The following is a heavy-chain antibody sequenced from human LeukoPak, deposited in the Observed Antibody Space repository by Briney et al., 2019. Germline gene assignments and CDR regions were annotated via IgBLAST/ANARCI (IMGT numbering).Heavy chain of an antibody. Sequence: GGSLRLSCAASGFTFSSYWMSWVCQAPGKGLEWVANIKQDGSEKYYVDSVKGRFTISRDNAKNSLYLQMNSLRAEDTAVYYCARENPERYCSGGSCYLYYFDYWGQGTLVTVSS. CDR1: GFTFSSYW. D-gene: IGHD2-15*01. CDR2: IKQDGSEK. CDR3: ARENPERYCSGGSCYLYYFDY. V-gene: IGHV3-7*01. J-gene: IGHJ4*02.